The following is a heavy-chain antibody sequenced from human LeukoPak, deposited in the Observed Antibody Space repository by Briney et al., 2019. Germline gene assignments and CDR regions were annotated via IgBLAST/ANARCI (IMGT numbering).Heavy chain of an antibody. J-gene: IGHJ5*02. CDR1: GGTFSSYA. V-gene: IGHV1-69*04. CDR2: IIPIFGIA. Sequence: ASVKVSCKASGGTFSSYAISWVRQAPGQGLEWMGRIIPIFGIANYAQKFQGRVTITADKSTSTAYMELSSLRSEDTAVYYCARDLGHGYNLNWFDPWGQGTLVTVSS. D-gene: IGHD5-24*01. CDR3: ARDLGHGYNLNWFDP.